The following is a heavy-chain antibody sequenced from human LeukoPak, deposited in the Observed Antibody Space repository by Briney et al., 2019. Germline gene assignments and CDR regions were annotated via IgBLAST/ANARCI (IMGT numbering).Heavy chain of an antibody. CDR2: IYSGGST. D-gene: IGHD4-17*01. Sequence: ETLSLTCTVYGASFSGYYWTWVRQPPGKGLEWVSVIYSGGSTYYADSVKGRFTISRDNSKNTLYLQMNSLRAEDTAVYYCARDYGDHEAWGQGTLVIVSS. V-gene: IGHV3-53*01. CDR1: GASFSGYY. J-gene: IGHJ5*02. CDR3: ARDYGDHEA.